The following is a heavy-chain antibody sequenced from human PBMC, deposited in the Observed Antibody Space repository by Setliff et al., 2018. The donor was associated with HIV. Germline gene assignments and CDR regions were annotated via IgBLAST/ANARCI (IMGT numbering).Heavy chain of an antibody. V-gene: IGHV4-34*01. J-gene: IGHJ4*02. CDR3: ARDTTFGYGSGSVDY. Sequence: SETLSLTCAVYGGSFSGYYWTWIRQPPGKGLEWIGEINHSGSTNYNPSLKSRVTISVDTSKNQFSLKLRSVTAADTAVYYCARDTTFGYGSGSVDYWGQGTLVTAPQ. D-gene: IGHD3-10*01. CDR2: INHSGST. CDR1: GGSFSGYY.